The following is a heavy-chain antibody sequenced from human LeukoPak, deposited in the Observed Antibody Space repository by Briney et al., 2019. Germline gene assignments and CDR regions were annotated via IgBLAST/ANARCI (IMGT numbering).Heavy chain of an antibody. J-gene: IGHJ2*01. Sequence: PGRSLRLSCAASGFTFSRYAMHWVSQAPGKGLEWVAVISYDGSKKYYADSVKGRFTISRDNSKNTLYLQMNSLRAEDTAVYYCARGDDILTGYPGWYFDLWGRGTLVTVSS. CDR1: GFTFSRYA. D-gene: IGHD3-9*01. V-gene: IGHV3-30-3*01. CDR3: ARGDDILTGYPGWYFDL. CDR2: ISYDGSKK.